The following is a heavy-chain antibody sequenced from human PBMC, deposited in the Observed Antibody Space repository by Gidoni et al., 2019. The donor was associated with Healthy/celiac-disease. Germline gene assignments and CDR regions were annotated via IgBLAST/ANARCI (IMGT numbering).Heavy chain of an antibody. J-gene: IGHJ6*02. CDR3: ASGVNTMIVVRTLQNMDV. Sequence: QVQLVQSGAEVKKPGSSVKVSCKASGGTFSSYAISWVRQAPGQGLEWMGGIIPIFGTANYAQKFQGRVTITADKSTSTAYMELSSLRSEDTAVYYCASGVNTMIVVRTLQNMDVWGQGTTVTVSS. D-gene: IGHD3-22*01. CDR2: IIPIFGTA. CDR1: GGTFSSYA. V-gene: IGHV1-69*06.